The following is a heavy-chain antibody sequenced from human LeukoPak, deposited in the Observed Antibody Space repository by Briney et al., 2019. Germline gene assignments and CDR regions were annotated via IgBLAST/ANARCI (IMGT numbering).Heavy chain of an antibody. V-gene: IGHV1-69*13. J-gene: IGHJ4*02. D-gene: IGHD3-22*01. Sequence: SVKVSCKASGGTFSSYAISWVRQAPGQGLEWMGGIIPIFGTANYAQKFQGRVTITADESTSTAYMELSSLRSDDTAVYYCARGRADSSGCYYRYWGQGTLVTVSS. CDR2: IIPIFGTA. CDR3: ARGRADSSGCYYRY. CDR1: GGTFSSYA.